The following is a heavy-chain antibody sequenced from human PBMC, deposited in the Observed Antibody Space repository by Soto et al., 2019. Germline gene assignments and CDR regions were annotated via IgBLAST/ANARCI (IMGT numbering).Heavy chain of an antibody. Sequence: GGSLRLSCAASGFTFSIYAMSWARQAPGKGLEWVSAIDASGGTTYTDSVKGRFTISRDNSKNTLYLQMNSLRVEDTAVYYCVRERQLGVWGQGTTVTVSS. CDR1: GFTFSIYA. J-gene: IGHJ6*02. CDR2: IDASGGTT. D-gene: IGHD6-6*01. V-gene: IGHV3-23*01. CDR3: VRERQLGV.